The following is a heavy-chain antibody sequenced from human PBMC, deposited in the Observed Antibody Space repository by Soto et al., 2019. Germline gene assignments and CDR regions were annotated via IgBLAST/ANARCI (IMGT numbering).Heavy chain of an antibody. Sequence: EVHLVESGGGLVQPGGSLRLSCAASGLTVSSKYMSWVRQAPGKGLEWVSLIQSGGPTYYADSVKGRFTISRDTSENTRHLQMDSLRAADTAVYYCARDDVLCDGGRCYGVPVDVWGKGTTVTVSS. CDR1: GLTVSSKY. V-gene: IGHV3-66*01. J-gene: IGHJ6*04. CDR3: ARDDVLCDGGRCYGVPVDV. D-gene: IGHD2-15*01. CDR2: IQSGGPT.